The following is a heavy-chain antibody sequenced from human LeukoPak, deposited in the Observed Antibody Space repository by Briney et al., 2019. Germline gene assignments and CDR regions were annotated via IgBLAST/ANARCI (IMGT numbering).Heavy chain of an antibody. CDR3: ASLRTLAAAGPGDAFDI. J-gene: IGHJ3*02. CDR1: GFTFSGSA. Sequence: PGGSLRLSCAASGFTFSGSAMHWVRQAPGKGLEWVAFIRYDGSNKYYADSVKGRFTISRDNSKNTLYLQMNSLRAEDTAVYYCASLRTLAAAGPGDAFDIWGQGTMVTVSS. CDR2: IRYDGSNK. V-gene: IGHV3-30*02. D-gene: IGHD6-13*01.